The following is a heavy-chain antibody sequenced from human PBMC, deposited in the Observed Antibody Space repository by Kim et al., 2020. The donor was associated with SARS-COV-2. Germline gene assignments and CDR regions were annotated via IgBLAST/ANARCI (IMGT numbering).Heavy chain of an antibody. Sequence: GGSLRLSCAASGFTFSSYSMNWVHQAPGKGLEWVSSISSSSSYIYYADSVKGRFTISRDNAKNSLYLQMNSLRAEDTAVYYCARDLAGGASGVGYYYYGMDVWGPGTTVTVSS. V-gene: IGHV3-21*01. CDR3: ARDLAGGASGVGYYYYGMDV. J-gene: IGHJ6*02. CDR2: ISSSSSYI. D-gene: IGHD7-27*01. CDR1: GFTFSSYS.